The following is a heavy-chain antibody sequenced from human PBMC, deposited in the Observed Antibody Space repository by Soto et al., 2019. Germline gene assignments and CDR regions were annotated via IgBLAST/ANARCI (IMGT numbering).Heavy chain of an antibody. CDR2: ISGSDGKT. V-gene: IGHV3-23*01. CDR1: GFRFGSYA. Sequence: GGSQILSCASSGFRFGSYALSWVRQAPGKGLEWVSTISGSDGKTFYADSVKGRFSISRDTSQSTLYLQMNSLRADDTAMYYCARWSYLDYWGQGTRVNVAA. D-gene: IGHD3-3*01. CDR3: ARWSYLDY. J-gene: IGHJ4*02.